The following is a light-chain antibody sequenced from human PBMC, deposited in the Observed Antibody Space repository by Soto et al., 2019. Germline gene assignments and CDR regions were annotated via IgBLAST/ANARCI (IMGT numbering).Light chain of an antibody. V-gene: IGKV2-30*01. CDR2: KVS. CDR3: MQATHLPWT. Sequence: DVVMTQSPLSLPVTLGQPASISCRSSQSLVSSNGNTFLIWFQQRPGQSPRRLIYKVSNRDSAVPDRFTGSGSGPDFTLEISRVEAEDVGVYYCMQATHLPWTFGQGTKVEIK. CDR1: QSLVSSNGNTF. J-gene: IGKJ1*01.